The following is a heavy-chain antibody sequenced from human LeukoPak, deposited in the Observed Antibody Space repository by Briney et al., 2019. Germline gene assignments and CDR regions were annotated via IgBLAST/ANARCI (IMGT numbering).Heavy chain of an antibody. CDR1: GYTFTSYD. V-gene: IGHV1-8*03. CDR2: MNPNTGDT. Sequence: ASVKVSCKASGYTFTSYDINWVRQATGQGLEWMGWMNPNTGDTGYAQKFQGRAILTRDTSISTAYMELGSLRSEDTAVYYCARGGSIFGVVIAYSFDSWGQGTLVTVSS. J-gene: IGHJ4*02. CDR3: ARGGSIFGVVIAYSFDS. D-gene: IGHD3-3*01.